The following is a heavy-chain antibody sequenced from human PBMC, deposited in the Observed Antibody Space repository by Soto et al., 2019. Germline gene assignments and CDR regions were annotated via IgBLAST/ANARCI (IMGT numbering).Heavy chain of an antibody. CDR1: GFTFNKYA. V-gene: IGHV3-23*01. CDR3: ARDHIYAFDN. J-gene: IGHJ4*02. D-gene: IGHD5-18*01. CDR2: ISGSGAST. Sequence: GGSLRLSCVASGFTFNKYALAWVRQAPGKGLEWVSAISGSGASTYDADSVKGRFTISRDNSNNTLYLQMNSLTDEDTAVYYCARDHIYAFDNWGQGTPVTVSS.